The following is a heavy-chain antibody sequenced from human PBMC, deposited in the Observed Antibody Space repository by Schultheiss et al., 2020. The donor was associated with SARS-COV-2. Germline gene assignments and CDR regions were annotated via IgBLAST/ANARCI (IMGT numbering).Heavy chain of an antibody. CDR3: ARGVRRTIFDY. V-gene: IGHV4-4*07. Sequence: SQTLSLTCTVSGGSISSYYWSWIRQPAGKGLEWIGRIYTSGSTYYNPSLKSRVTISVDTSKNQFSLKLSSVTAADTAVYYCARGVRRTIFDYWGQGTLVTVSS. J-gene: IGHJ4*02. D-gene: IGHD2-2*01. CDR1: GGSISSYY. CDR2: IYTSGST.